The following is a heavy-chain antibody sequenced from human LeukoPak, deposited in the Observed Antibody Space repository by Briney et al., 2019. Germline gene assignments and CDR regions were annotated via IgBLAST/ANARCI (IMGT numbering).Heavy chain of an antibody. CDR2: IHPSGML. D-gene: IGHD3-22*01. Sequence: SETLSLTCTVSGASFSSGDQYWNWIRQSPGKGLEWIGSIHPSGMLYNNPSLESRVTISIDTSKNQFSLNLNSVTAADTAVYFCSRGLDSRKLGYWGQGTLVNVSS. V-gene: IGHV4-31*03. CDR1: GASFSSGDQY. J-gene: IGHJ4*02. CDR3: SRGLDSRKLGY.